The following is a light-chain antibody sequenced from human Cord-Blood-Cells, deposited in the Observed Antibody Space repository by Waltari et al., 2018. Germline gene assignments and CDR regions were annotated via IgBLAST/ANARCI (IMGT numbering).Light chain of an antibody. CDR3: QQSYRTPYT. Sequence: DIQMTKSPSSLSASVGDRVTITCRASQSISSYLNWYQQKPGKAPKLLIYAASSLQSGVPSRFSGSGSGTDFTLTISSLQPEDFATYYCQQSYRTPYTF. V-gene: IGKV1-39*01. J-gene: IGKJ2*01. CDR1: QSISSY. CDR2: AAS.